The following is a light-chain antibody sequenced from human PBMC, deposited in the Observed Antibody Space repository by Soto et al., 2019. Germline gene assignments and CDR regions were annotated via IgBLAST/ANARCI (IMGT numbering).Light chain of an antibody. V-gene: IGLV2-11*01. CDR2: DVT. CDR3: SSKSSGSTPML. CDR1: SSDVGGYDY. Sequence: QSALTQPRSVSGSPGQSVTISCTGTSSDVGGYDYVSWFQHHPGKVPKLMIYDVTKRPSGVPDRFSASKSGNTASLTISGLQAEDESLYYCSSKSSGSTPMLFGGGTKVTVL. J-gene: IGLJ3*02.